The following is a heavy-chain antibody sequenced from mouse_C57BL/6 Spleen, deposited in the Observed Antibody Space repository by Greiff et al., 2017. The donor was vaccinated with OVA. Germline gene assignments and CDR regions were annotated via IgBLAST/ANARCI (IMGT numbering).Heavy chain of an antibody. V-gene: IGHV7-3*01. CDR1: GFTFTDYY. D-gene: IGHD2-3*01. CDR3: ARYDGYYLYFDY. J-gene: IGHJ2*01. CDR2: IRNKANGYTT. Sequence: EVKLMESGGGLVQPGGSLSLSCAASGFTFTDYYMSWVRQPPGKALEWLGFIRNKANGYTTEYSASVQGRFTISRDNSQSILYLQMNALRAENSATYDCARYDGYYLYFDYWGQGTTLTVSS.